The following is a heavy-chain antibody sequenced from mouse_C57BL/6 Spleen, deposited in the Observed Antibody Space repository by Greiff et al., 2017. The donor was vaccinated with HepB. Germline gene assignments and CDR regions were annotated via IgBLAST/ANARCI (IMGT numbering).Heavy chain of an antibody. V-gene: IGHV5-4*01. Sequence: EVQLVESGGGLVKPGGSLKLSCAASGFTFSSYAMSWVRQTPEKRLEWVATISDGGSYTYYPDNVKGRFIISRDNAKNNLYLQMSHLKSEDTAMYYCASGGLLAWFAYWGQGTLVTVSA. CDR3: ASGGLLAWFAY. J-gene: IGHJ3*01. CDR2: ISDGGSYT. CDR1: GFTFSSYA. D-gene: IGHD2-3*01.